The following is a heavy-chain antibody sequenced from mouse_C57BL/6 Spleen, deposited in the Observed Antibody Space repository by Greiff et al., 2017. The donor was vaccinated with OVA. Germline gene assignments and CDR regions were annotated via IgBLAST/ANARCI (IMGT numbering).Heavy chain of an antibody. V-gene: IGHV2-6-1*01. CDR3: ARHPLSYYAMDY. CDR1: GFSLTSYG. CDR2: IWSDGST. J-gene: IGHJ4*01. Sequence: VQLQQSGPGLVAPSQSLSITCTVSGFSLTSYGVHWVRQPPGKGLEWLVVIWSDGSTTYNSALKSRLSISKDNSKSQVFLKMNSLQTDDTAMYYCARHPLSYYAMDYWGQGTSVTVSS.